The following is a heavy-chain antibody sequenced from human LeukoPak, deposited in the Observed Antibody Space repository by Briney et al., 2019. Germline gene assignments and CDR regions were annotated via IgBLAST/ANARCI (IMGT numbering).Heavy chain of an antibody. V-gene: IGHV5-51*01. J-gene: IGHJ6*02. D-gene: IGHD2-15*01. CDR2: IYPGDSDT. CDR3: ARQGDTGYCSGGSCYSEPAVYRGMDV. Sequence: GESLKISCKGPGYSFTSYWIGWVRQMPGKGLEWMGIIYPGDSDTRYSPSFQGQVTISADKSISTAYLQWSSLKASDTAMYYCARQGDTGYCSGGSCYSEPAVYRGMDVWGQGTTVTVSS. CDR1: GYSFTSYW.